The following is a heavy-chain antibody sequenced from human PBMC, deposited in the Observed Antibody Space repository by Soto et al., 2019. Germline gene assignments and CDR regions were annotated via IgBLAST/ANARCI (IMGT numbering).Heavy chain of an antibody. V-gene: IGHV1-2*04. CDR1: GYTFTGYY. D-gene: IGHD3-10*01. Sequence: ASVKVSCKASGYTFTGYYMHWVRQAPGQGLEWMGWINPNSGGTNYAQKFQGWVTMTRDTSISTAYMELSRLRSDDTAVYYCARDLSYGSGSYYGMDVWGRGTTVTVS. CDR2: INPNSGGT. J-gene: IGHJ6*02. CDR3: ARDLSYGSGSYYGMDV.